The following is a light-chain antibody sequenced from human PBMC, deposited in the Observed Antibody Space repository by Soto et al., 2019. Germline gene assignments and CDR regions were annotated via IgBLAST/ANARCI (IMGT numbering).Light chain of an antibody. J-gene: IGKJ4*01. CDR3: QQRSSWPLT. Sequence: EIVLTQSPATLSLSPGETATLSCRASQSVSSSLAWYQQKPGQTPRLLIYDASNRATGIPARFSGSGSGTDFTLTVSSLGPEDFAGYYCQQRSSWPLTFGGGTKVEIK. V-gene: IGKV3-11*01. CDR2: DAS. CDR1: QSVSSS.